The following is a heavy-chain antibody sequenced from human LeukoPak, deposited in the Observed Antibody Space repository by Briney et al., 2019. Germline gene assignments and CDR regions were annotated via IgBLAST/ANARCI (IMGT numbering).Heavy chain of an antibody. CDR2: MNPNSGNT. CDR3: AREGEEQQLALDY. J-gene: IGHJ4*02. CDR1: GYTFTPYD. Sequence: ASVKVSFKASGYTFTPYDNNWGGQAPGQGVEWMGWMNPNSGNTGYAQKFQGRVTMTRNTSISTAYMELSSLRSEDTAVYYCAREGEEQQLALDYWGQGTLVTVSS. D-gene: IGHD6-13*01. V-gene: IGHV1-8*01.